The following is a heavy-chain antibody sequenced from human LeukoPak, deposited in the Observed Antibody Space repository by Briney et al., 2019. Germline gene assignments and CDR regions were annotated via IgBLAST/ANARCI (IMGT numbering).Heavy chain of an antibody. D-gene: IGHD3-22*01. CDR2: ISWNSGSI. J-gene: IGHJ4*02. Sequence: PGRSLRLSCAASGFTFDDYDMHWVRQAPGKGLEWVSGISWNSGSIGYADSVKGRFTISRDNAKNSLYLQMNSLRAEDTALYYCAKDYDSSGYHEAYFDYWGQGTLVTVSS. CDR3: AKDYDSSGYHEAYFDY. V-gene: IGHV3-9*01. CDR1: GFTFDDYD.